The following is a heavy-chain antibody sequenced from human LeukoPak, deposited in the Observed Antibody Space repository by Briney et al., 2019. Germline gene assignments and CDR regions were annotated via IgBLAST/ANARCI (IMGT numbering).Heavy chain of an antibody. CDR3: ATISGYSSSWFFDY. V-gene: IGHV3-23*01. CDR2: ISGSGGST. Sequence: PGGSLRLSCAASGFTFSSYAMSWVRQAPGKGLDWVSAISGSGGSTYYADSVKGRFTTSRDNSKNTLYLQMNSLRAEETAVYYCATISGYSSSWFFDYWGEATLVTDSS. J-gene: IGHJ4*02. CDR1: GFTFSSYA. D-gene: IGHD6-13*01.